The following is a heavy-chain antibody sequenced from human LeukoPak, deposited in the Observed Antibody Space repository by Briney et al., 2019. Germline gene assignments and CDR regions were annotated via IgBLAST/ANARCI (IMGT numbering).Heavy chain of an antibody. J-gene: IGHJ4*02. CDR1: GFTFSSYG. Sequence: GGSLRLSCAASGFTFSSYGMHWVRQAPGKGLEWVAVISYDGSNKYYADSVKGRFTISRDNSKNTLYLQMNSLRAEDTAVYYCAKGERGASNWNDYWGQGTLVTVSS. CDR3: AKGERGASNWNDY. CDR2: ISYDGSNK. D-gene: IGHD1-20*01. V-gene: IGHV3-30*18.